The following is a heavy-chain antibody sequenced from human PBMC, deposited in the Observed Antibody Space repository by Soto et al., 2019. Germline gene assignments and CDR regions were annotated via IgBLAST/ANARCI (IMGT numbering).Heavy chain of an antibody. J-gene: IGHJ3*02. CDR3: ARGRGEGNNDAFDI. D-gene: IGHD3-10*01. V-gene: IGHV3-13*01. CDR2: IGTAGDT. Sequence: EVQLVESGGGLVQPGGSLRLSCAASGFTFSSYDMHWVRQATGKGLEWVSAIGTAGDTYYPGSVKGRFTISRENAKNSLYLQMNSLRAGDTAVYYCARGRGEGNNDAFDIWGQGTMVTVSS. CDR1: GFTFSSYD.